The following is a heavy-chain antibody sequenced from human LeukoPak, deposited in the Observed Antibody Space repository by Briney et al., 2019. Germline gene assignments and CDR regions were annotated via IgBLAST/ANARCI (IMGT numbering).Heavy chain of an antibody. D-gene: IGHD5-18*01. J-gene: IGHJ6*03. CDR2: IIPIFGTA. CDR1: GGTFRSYA. V-gene: IGHV1-69*13. Sequence: SVTVSXKASGGTFRSYAISWMRQAPGQGLEWMGGIIPIFGTANYAQKFQGRVTITADESTSTAYMELSSLRSEDTAVYYCASGGYSYGYNYYYYYMDVWGKGTTVTVSS. CDR3: ASGGYSYGYNYYYYYMDV.